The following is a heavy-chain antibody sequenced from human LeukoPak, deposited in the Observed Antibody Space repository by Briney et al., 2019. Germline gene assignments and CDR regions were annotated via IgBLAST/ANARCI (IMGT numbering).Heavy chain of an antibody. CDR2: IYTSGST. Sequence: PSETLSLTCTVSGGSISSGSYYWSWIRQPAGKGLEGIGRIYTSGSTNYNPSLKSRFTISVDTSKNQFYLKLSSVSAADTAVYYCARDSYATYYYYMDVWGKGTTVTISS. D-gene: IGHD5-18*01. CDR3: ARDSYATYYYYMDV. V-gene: IGHV4-61*02. J-gene: IGHJ6*03. CDR1: GGSISSGSYY.